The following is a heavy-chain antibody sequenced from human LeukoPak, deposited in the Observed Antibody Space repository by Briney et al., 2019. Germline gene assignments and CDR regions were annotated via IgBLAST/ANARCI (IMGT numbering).Heavy chain of an antibody. D-gene: IGHD3/OR15-3a*01. CDR1: GGSISSSSYY. V-gene: IGHV4-39*01. CDR2: IYYSGST. CDR3: ARQTGSGLFILP. Sequence: SETLSLTCTVSGGSISSSSYYWGWIRQPPGKGPEWIGSIYYSGSTYYNPSLKSQVSISIDTSKNQFSLRLTSVTAADTAVYYCARQTGSGLFILPGGQGTLVTVSS. J-gene: IGHJ4*02.